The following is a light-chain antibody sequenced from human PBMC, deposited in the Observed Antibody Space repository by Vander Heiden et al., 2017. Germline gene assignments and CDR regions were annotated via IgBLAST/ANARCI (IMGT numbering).Light chain of an antibody. V-gene: IGKV2-28*01. Sequence: DIVMTQSPLSLPVTPGEPASISCRSSQSLLHSDGNIYLDWYLQKPGQAPQPLIYLGSNRAAGDPDRFSGSGSGTDFTLKISRVEAEDVGVYYCMQALQAPLTFGQGTKVEIK. J-gene: IGKJ1*01. CDR1: QSLLHSDGNIY. CDR3: MQALQAPLT. CDR2: LGS.